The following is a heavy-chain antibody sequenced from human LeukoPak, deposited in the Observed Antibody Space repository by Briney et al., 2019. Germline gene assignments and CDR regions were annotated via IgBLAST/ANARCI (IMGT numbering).Heavy chain of an antibody. CDR2: IYNSGST. D-gene: IGHD3-22*01. Sequence: SETLSLTCTVSGGSISTYYWSWIRQPPGKGLEWIAYIYNSGSTNSNPSLKSRVTISVDTSKNQFSLRLSSVTAADTAVYYCARIYYDSGAYYRRAFDTWGQGTMVSVSS. CDR1: GGSISTYY. J-gene: IGHJ3*02. V-gene: IGHV4-59*01. CDR3: ARIYYDSGAYYRRAFDT.